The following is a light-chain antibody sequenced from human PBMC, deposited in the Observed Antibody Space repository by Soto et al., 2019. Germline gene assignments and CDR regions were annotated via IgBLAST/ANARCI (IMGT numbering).Light chain of an antibody. V-gene: IGLV4-69*01. J-gene: IGLJ2*01. CDR3: QTWDTGTVV. CDR1: SGHSTYT. CDR2: LNSDGSH. Sequence: QLVLTQSPSASASLGASVKLTCTLSSGHSTYTIAWHQQQPEKGPRYLMNLNSDGSHSKGDGIPDRFSGSSSGADRYLTISSLQSEDEADYYCQTWDTGTVVFGGGTKLTVL.